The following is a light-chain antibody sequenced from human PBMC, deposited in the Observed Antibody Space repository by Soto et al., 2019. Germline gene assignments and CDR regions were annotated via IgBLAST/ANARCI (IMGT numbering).Light chain of an antibody. J-gene: IGKJ1*01. CDR1: QSVNSK. CDR3: HHFGSLPET. CDR2: GAS. Sequence: EIVMTQSPATLSVSPGERVTLSCRASQSVNSKVAWYQQKPGQAPRLLIYGASTRATGIPARFSGSGSGTEFTLTISSLQSEDFAVYYCHHFGSLPETFGQGTNVE. V-gene: IGKV3-15*01.